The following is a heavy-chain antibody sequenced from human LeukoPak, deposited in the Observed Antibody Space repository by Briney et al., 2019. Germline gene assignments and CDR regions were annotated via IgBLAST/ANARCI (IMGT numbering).Heavy chain of an antibody. Sequence: GSLRLSCAASGFTFSSYSMNWIRQPPGKGLEWIGEINHSGSTNYNPSLKSRVTISVDTSKNQFSLKLSSVTAADTAVYYCARDRRSPYYYGSGSSNWFDPWGQGTLVTVSS. CDR3: ARDRRSPYYYGSGSSNWFDP. CDR2: INHSGST. V-gene: IGHV4-34*01. J-gene: IGHJ5*02. CDR1: GFTFSSYS. D-gene: IGHD3-10*01.